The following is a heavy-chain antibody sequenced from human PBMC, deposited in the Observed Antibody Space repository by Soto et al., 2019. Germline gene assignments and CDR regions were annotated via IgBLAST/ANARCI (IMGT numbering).Heavy chain of an antibody. V-gene: IGHV1-69*02. J-gene: IGHJ6*02. Sequence: QVQLVQSGAEVKKPRSSVKVSCKGSGGTFSSYTISWVRQAPGQGLEWMGRIIPILGIANYAQKLQGRVTITADKSTSTAYMELSSLRSEDTAVYYCASLMSSGYYYGMDVWGQGTTVTVSS. CDR2: IIPILGIA. CDR3: ASLMSSGYYYGMDV. D-gene: IGHD3-10*01. CDR1: GGTFSSYT.